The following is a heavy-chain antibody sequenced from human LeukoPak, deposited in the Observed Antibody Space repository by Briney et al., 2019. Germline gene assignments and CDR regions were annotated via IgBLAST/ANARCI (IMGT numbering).Heavy chain of an antibody. CDR2: IRYDGSNK. D-gene: IGHD3-9*01. CDR3: ARSDLSGSHEGYYFDY. Sequence: GGSLRLSCAASGLTFSSYGMHWVRQAPGKGLEGVAFIRYDGSNKYYADSVKGRFSISRDNSYNTLYLQMNSLRAADTAVYYSARSDLSGSHEGYYFDYWGQGTLVTVSS. CDR1: GLTFSSYG. J-gene: IGHJ4*02. V-gene: IGHV3-30*02.